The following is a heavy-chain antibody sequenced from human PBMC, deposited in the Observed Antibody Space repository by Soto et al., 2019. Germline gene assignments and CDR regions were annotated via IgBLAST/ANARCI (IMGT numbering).Heavy chain of an antibody. Sequence: SGTLSLTCTVSGGSISSYYWSWIRQHPGKGLEWIGYIYYSGSTNYNPSLKSRVTVSVDTSKNQFSLKLSSVTAADTAVYYCAGSDVDIVATRYWGQGTLVTVSS. D-gene: IGHD5-12*01. CDR1: GGSISSYY. CDR2: IYYSGST. V-gene: IGHV4-59*01. CDR3: AGSDVDIVATRY. J-gene: IGHJ4*02.